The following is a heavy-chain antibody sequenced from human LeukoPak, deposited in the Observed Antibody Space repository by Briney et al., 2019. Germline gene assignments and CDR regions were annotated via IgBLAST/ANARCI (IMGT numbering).Heavy chain of an antibody. J-gene: IGHJ4*02. D-gene: IGHD5-24*01. CDR3: ARHGGERELQL. CDR1: GGSISSHY. V-gene: IGHV4-59*11. Sequence: SETLSLTCTVSGGSISSHYWSWIRQPPGKGLEWIGYIYYSGSTNYNPSLKSRVTISVDTSRTQFSLKLSSVTAADTAVYYCARHGGERELQLWGQGTLVTVSS. CDR2: IYYSGST.